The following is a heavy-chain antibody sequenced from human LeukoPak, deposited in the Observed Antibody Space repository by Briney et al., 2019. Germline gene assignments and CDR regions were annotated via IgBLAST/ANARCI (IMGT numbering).Heavy chain of an antibody. Sequence: ASVKVSCKASGYTFTSYDLSWVRQATGQGLEWMGWMNPNSGNTGYAQKFQGRVTMTRDTSISTAYMELSSLRSEDTAVYYCARGLGGYYPIDPWGQGTLVTVSS. CDR1: GYTFTSYD. D-gene: IGHD1-26*01. CDR2: MNPNSGNT. V-gene: IGHV1-8*01. J-gene: IGHJ5*02. CDR3: ARGLGGYYPIDP.